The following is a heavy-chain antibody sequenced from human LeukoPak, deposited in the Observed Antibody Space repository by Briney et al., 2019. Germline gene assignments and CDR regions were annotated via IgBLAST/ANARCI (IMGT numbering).Heavy chain of an antibody. D-gene: IGHD3-10*02. CDR3: AELGITMIGGV. Sequence: GGSLRLSCAASRFTFSTYWMHWVRQAPGKGLVWVSRINSDGSSTGYADSVKGRFTISRDNAKNSLYLQMKSLRAEDTAVYYCAELGITMIGGVWGKGTTVTISS. V-gene: IGHV3-74*01. J-gene: IGHJ6*04. CDR1: RFTFSTYW. CDR2: INSDGSST.